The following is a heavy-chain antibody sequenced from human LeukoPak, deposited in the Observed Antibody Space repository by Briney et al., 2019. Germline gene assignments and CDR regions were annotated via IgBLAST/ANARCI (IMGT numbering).Heavy chain of an antibody. CDR2: IYSGGST. J-gene: IGHJ4*02. V-gene: IGHV3-53*01. Sequence: GGSLRLSCAASEFPVSSNYMTWVRQAPGKGLEWVSVIYSGGSTYYADSVKGRFTISRDDSKNTLYLQMNSLRGEDTAVYYCVRGTSTAYFQLYFASWGQGTLVTVSS. CDR1: EFPVSSNY. CDR3: VRGTSTAYFQLYFAS. D-gene: IGHD3-9*01.